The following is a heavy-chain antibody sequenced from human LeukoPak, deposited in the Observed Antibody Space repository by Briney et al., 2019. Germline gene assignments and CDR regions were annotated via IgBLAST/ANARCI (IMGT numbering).Heavy chain of an antibody. CDR1: GFTFSSYG. CDR3: AKGTYSSAWY. V-gene: IGHV3-23*01. J-gene: IGHJ4*02. CDR2: ISGSGVGM. Sequence: GGSLRLSCAASGFTFSSYGMTWVRQVPGKGLEWVSTISGSGVGMHYADSVKGRFTVARDNSKNTLFLQMNSLRAEDTAIYYCAKGTYSSAWYWGQGTLVTVSS. D-gene: IGHD6-19*01.